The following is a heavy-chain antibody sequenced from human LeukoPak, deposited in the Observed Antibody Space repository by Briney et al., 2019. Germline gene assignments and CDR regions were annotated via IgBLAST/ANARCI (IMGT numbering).Heavy chain of an antibody. CDR2: ISSSSSTI. D-gene: IGHD1-26*01. CDR1: GFTFSSYS. CDR3: ASTWELLDY. V-gene: IGHV3-48*04. J-gene: IGHJ4*02. Sequence: GGSLRLSCAASGFTFSSYSMNWVRQAPGKGLEWVSYISSSSSTIYYADSVKGLFTISRDNAKNSLYLQMNSLRAEDTAVYYCASTWELLDYWRQGTLVTVSS.